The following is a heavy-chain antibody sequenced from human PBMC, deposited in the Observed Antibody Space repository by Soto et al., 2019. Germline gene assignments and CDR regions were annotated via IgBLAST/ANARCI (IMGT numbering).Heavy chain of an antibody. Sequence: GGSLRLSCAVSGFTFTNAGMNWVRQAPGMGLEWVGRIKSKTHGGTADYAAPVKGRFTISRDDSENTLYLQMNSLKTEDTAVYYCATPPYNRTFDFWGQGTLVTVSS. V-gene: IGHV3-15*01. CDR3: ATPPYNRTFDF. D-gene: IGHD1-20*01. J-gene: IGHJ4*02. CDR1: GFTFTNAG. CDR2: IKSKTHGGTA.